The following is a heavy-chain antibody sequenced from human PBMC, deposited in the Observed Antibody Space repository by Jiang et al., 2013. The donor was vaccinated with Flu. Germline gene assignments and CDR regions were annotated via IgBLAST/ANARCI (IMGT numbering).Heavy chain of an antibody. CDR1: GLAFTSYV. J-gene: IGHJ4*02. CDR2: INDNGDRT. CDR3: AKTKPAHYFDY. Sequence: QLLESGGNLVQPGGSLRLSCEVSGLAFTSYVFSWVRQSPGTGLEWVSSINDNGDRTYYADSVRGRFTISRDNSKNTVYLQMNSLRADDTALYYCAKTKPAHYFDYWGRGTL. V-gene: IGHV3-23*01. D-gene: IGHD1-14*01.